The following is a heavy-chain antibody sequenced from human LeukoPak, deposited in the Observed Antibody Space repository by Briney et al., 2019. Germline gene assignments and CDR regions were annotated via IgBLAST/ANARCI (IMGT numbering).Heavy chain of an antibody. D-gene: IGHD3-10*01. CDR2: ISSSGSTI. J-gene: IGHJ3*02. Sequence: GGSLRLSCAASGFTFSSYEMSWVRQAPGKGLEWVSYISSSGSTIYYADSVKGRLTISRDNAKNSLYLQMNSLRAEDTAVYYCARARIRGSDAFDIWGQGTMITVSS. CDR3: ARARIRGSDAFDI. CDR1: GFTFSSYE. V-gene: IGHV3-48*03.